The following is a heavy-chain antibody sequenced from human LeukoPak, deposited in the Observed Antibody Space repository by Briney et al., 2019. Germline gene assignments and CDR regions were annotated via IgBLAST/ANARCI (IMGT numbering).Heavy chain of an antibody. J-gene: IGHJ4*02. Sequence: GGSLRLSCTASGFTLSKYEMKWVRQAPGKGLEWISYINSGGTTTYYADSVKGRFTISRDSAKNSLYLQMNSLRAEDTAVYYCARHTYSGGKFDCWGQGTLVTVS. CDR1: GFTLSKYE. D-gene: IGHD5-12*01. CDR2: INSGGTTT. CDR3: ARHTYSGGKFDC. V-gene: IGHV3-48*03.